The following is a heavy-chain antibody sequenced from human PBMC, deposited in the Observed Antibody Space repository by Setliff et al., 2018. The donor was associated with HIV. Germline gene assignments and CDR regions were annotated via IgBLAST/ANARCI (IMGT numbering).Heavy chain of an antibody. CDR1: GYSFTSYG. CDR2: ISGYNGKT. Sequence: ASVKVSCKASGYSFTSYGIGWVRQAPGQGLEWMGWISGYNGKTNHIQKFQGRVTMTTDTSTSTAYMALKSRKSEDTSVSFCAREGYGPGNYPLDVWGLGTLVTVSS. CDR3: AREGYGPGNYPLDV. D-gene: IGHD3-10*01. V-gene: IGHV1-18*01. J-gene: IGHJ4*02.